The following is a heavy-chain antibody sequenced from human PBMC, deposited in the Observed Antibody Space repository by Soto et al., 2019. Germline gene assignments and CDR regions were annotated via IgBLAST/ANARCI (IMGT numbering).Heavy chain of an antibody. V-gene: IGHV4-34*01. J-gene: IGHJ4*02. CDR1: GGSFSDYF. CDR3: ARVDDY. CDR2: TNHRGST. Sequence: QVQLQQWGAGLLKPSETLSLTCAVYGGSFSDYFWGWIRQPPGKGLEWIGGTNHRGSTNYNPSLKSRVTISVDRSKNQFSLKLSSVTAADTAVYYCARVDDYWSQGTLVTVSS.